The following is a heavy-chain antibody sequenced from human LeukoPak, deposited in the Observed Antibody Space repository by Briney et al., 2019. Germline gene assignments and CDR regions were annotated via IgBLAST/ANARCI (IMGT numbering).Heavy chain of an antibody. V-gene: IGHV1-18*01. Sequence: ASVKVSCTASGGTFSSYAISWVRQAPGQGLEWMGWISAYNGNTNYAQKLQGRVTMTTDTSTSTAYMELRSLRSDDTAVYYCARVESVVGFGELSISPLGYWGQGTLVTVSS. CDR2: ISAYNGNT. J-gene: IGHJ4*02. D-gene: IGHD3-10*01. CDR1: GGTFSSYA. CDR3: ARVESVVGFGELSISPLGY.